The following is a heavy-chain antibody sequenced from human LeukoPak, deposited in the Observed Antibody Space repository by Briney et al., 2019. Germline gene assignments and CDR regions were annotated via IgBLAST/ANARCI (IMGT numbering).Heavy chain of an antibody. D-gene: IGHD3-9*01. CDR2: ISRSGNT. CDR1: GVSISSSY. Sequence: PSETLSLTCNVAGVSISSSYWSWIRQPPGKGLEWIGYISRSGNTNFNPSLKSRFSFSRDTSKNQISLKLNSVTAADTALYYRARGYFDSRDSSNAFDVWGQGTMVTVSS. CDR3: ARGYFDSRDSSNAFDV. J-gene: IGHJ3*01. V-gene: IGHV4-59*08.